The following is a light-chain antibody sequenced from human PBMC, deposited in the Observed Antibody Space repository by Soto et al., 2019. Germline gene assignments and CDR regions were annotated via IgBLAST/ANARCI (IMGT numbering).Light chain of an antibody. V-gene: IGLV2-23*02. J-gene: IGLJ2*01. CDR1: SSDVGSYDL. CDR3: CSFVRTNGLL. Sequence: QSALTQPASVSGSPGQSITISCTGTSSDVGSYDLVSWYQHHSGKAPKIIIYEVNKRPSGISDRCSGSKSGNTASLTISGLQAEDEADYFCCSFVRTNGLLFGGGTKLTVL. CDR2: EVN.